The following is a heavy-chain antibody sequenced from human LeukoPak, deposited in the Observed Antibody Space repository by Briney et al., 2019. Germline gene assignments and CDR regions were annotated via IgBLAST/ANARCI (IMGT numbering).Heavy chain of an antibody. V-gene: IGHV3-23*01. D-gene: IGHD4/OR15-4a*01. Sequence: GGPLSLSCAAPGFIFSSLAMTWFRQAPGKGLEWVSTINAVDANTYYADSVKGRFTVSRDNSRNTLYLQMNSLRAEDTAVYYCAKQFLGANWGQGTLVIVSS. CDR3: AKQFLGAN. CDR2: INAVDANT. CDR1: GFIFSSLA. J-gene: IGHJ4*02.